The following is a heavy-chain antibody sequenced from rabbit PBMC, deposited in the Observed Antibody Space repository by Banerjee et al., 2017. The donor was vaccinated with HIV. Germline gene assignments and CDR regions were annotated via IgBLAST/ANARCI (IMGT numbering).Heavy chain of an antibody. CDR3: ARNLFASNTLDIGKNL. J-gene: IGHJ4*01. Sequence: QEQLEESRGGLVKPEESVRLTCTASGFYFTNKYVMSWDRQAPGEGPEWIACIGAGSSGTTYYASWATGRFTISKTSSTTVTLQMTSLTAADTATYFCARNLFASNTLDIGKNLWGPGPLITVS. CDR2: IGAGSSGTT. CDR1: GFYFTNKYV. V-gene: IGHV1S45*01. D-gene: IGHD1-1*01.